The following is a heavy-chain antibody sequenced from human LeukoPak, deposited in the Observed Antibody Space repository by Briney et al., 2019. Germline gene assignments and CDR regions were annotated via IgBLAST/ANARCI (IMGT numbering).Heavy chain of an antibody. CDR3: AKGLSADKSSFDY. D-gene: IGHD1-26*01. V-gene: IGHV3-30*18. CDR1: GFTFSSYG. CDR2: ISYDGSNK. Sequence: GGSLRLSCAASGFTFSSYGMHWVRQAPGKGLEWVAVISYDGSNKYYADSVKGRFTISRDNSKNTLYLQMNSLRAEDTAVYYCAKGLSADKSSFDYWGQGTLVTVSS. J-gene: IGHJ4*02.